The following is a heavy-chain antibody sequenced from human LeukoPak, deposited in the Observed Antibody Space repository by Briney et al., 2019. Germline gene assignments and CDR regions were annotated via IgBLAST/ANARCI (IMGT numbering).Heavy chain of an antibody. V-gene: IGHV1-2*02. CDR2: INPNSGGT. D-gene: IGHD6-19*01. J-gene: IGHJ5*02. CDR3: ARDQDVAVAVNWFDP. Sequence: ASVKVSCKASGYTFTGYYMHWVRQAPGQGLEWMGWINPNSGGTNYAQKFQGRVTMTRDTSISTAYMELSRLRSDDTAVYYCARDQDVAVAVNWFDPWGQGTLVTVSS. CDR1: GYTFTGYY.